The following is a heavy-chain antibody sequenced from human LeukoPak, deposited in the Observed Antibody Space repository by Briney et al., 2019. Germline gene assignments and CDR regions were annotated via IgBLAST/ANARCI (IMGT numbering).Heavy chain of an antibody. CDR2: FDPEDGET. V-gene: IGHV1-24*01. CDR3: ASLGYDSSGYYRVDLHYFDY. D-gene: IGHD3-22*01. Sequence: ASVKVSCKVSGDTLTELSMHWVRQAPGKGLEWMGGFDPEDGETIYAQKFQGRVTMTEDTSTDTAYMELSSLRSEDTAVYYCASLGYDSSGYYRVDLHYFDYWGQGTLVTVSS. CDR1: GDTLTELS. J-gene: IGHJ4*02.